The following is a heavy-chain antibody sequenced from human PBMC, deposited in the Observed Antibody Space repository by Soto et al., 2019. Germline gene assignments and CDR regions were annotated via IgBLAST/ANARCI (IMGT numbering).Heavy chain of an antibody. CDR1: GFTFSSYA. CDR3: ARSVDTAMVGDYYYYYGMDV. D-gene: IGHD5-18*01. V-gene: IGHV3-30-3*01. CDR2: ISYDGSNK. J-gene: IGHJ6*02. Sequence: GGSLRLSCAASGFTFSSYAMHWVRQAPGKGLEWVAVISYDGSNKYYADSVKGRFTISRDNSKNTLYLQMNSLRAEDTAVYYCARSVDTAMVGDYYYYYGMDVWGQGTTVTV.